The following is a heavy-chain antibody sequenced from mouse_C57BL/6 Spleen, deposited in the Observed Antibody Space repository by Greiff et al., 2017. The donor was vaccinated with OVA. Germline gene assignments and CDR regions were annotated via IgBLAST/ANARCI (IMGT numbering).Heavy chain of an antibody. V-gene: IGHV1-64*01. J-gene: IGHJ4*01. CDR1: GYTFTSYW. CDR2: IHPNSGST. Sequence: VQLQQPGAELVKPGASVKLSCKASGYTFTSYWMHWVKQRPGQGLEWIGMIHPNSGSTNYNEKFKSKATLTVDKSSSTAYMQLSSLTSEDSAVYYCARGNYGSSYPYYYAMDYWGQGTSVTVSS. D-gene: IGHD1-1*01. CDR3: ARGNYGSSYPYYYAMDY.